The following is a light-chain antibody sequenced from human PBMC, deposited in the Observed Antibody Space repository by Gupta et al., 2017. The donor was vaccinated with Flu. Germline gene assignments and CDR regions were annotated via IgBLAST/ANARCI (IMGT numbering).Light chain of an antibody. J-gene: IGKJ1*01. V-gene: IGKV3-11*01. Sequence: PAILSSSPGERATLSCRASQSVQYYLAWYQHKPGQAPRLLIYDASKRPTGIPTRFSGSGSGTDFTLTISSLEPEDFAVYYCQQRRSWPQTFGQGTKVEVK. CDR3: QQRRSWPQT. CDR2: DAS. CDR1: QSVQYY.